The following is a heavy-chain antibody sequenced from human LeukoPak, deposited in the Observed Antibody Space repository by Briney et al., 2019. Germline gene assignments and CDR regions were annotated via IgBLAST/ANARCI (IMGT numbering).Heavy chain of an antibody. V-gene: IGHV4-39*01. J-gene: IGHJ5*02. Sequence: PSETLSLTCTVSGGSISSTRYYWGWIRQPPGKGLEWIGSIYYSGSTYYNPSLKSRVTMSVDTSKNQFSLKLSSVTAADTAVYYCARGYSSSWYFNWFDPWGQGTLVTVSS. CDR3: ARGYSSSWYFNWFDP. D-gene: IGHD6-13*01. CDR1: GGSISSTRYY. CDR2: IYYSGST.